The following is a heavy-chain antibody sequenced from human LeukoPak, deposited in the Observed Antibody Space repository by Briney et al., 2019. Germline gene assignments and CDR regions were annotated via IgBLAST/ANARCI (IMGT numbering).Heavy chain of an antibody. J-gene: IGHJ5*01. CDR1: GFALRSYT. CDR2: ISSTSAYI. CDR3: ARVAVAGPTGWFDS. Sequence: GGSLRLSCAASGFALRSYTVTWVRQAPGKGLEWISSISSTSAYIYYAESVKGRFSISRDNVDNVVHLQMSSLRNEDTALYYCARVAVAGPTGWFDSWGQGTLVTVSS. V-gene: IGHV3-21*01. D-gene: IGHD6-19*01.